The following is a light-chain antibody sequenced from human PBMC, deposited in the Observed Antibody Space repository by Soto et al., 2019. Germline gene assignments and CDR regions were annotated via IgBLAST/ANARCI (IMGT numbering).Light chain of an antibody. CDR2: GAS. Sequence: EILMTHYPDTLSVSPGQRVTLSCSASQSVSSSLAWYQQKPGQAPRLLIYGASSRATGIPARFSGSGSGTEFTLTISSLRSEDFAIYFCQQYNDWPTFGPGTKVDI. V-gene: IGKV3-15*01. CDR3: QQYNDWPT. J-gene: IGKJ3*01. CDR1: QSVSSS.